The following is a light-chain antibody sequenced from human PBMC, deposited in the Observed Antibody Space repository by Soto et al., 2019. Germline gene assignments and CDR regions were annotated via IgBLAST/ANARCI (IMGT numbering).Light chain of an antibody. CDR2: GAS. Sequence: EIVLTQSPGTLSLSPGDRPTLSCRASQTVSNNYLAWCQQKPGQAPRVIMYGASRRATGIPDRFSGGGSGTDFTLTISRLEPEDFAVYFCQQYAGPPTTFGQGTRLEIK. CDR1: QTVSNNY. V-gene: IGKV3-20*01. J-gene: IGKJ5*01. CDR3: QQYAGPPTT.